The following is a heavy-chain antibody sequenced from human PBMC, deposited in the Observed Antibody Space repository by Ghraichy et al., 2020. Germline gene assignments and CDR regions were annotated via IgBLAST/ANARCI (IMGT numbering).Heavy chain of an antibody. J-gene: IGHJ4*02. CDR2: IDWDDDK. CDR3: ARSGYYGSGSAPLDY. Sequence: SGPTLVKPTQTLTLTCTFSGFSLSTSGMCVSWIRQPPGKALECLARIDWDDDKYYSTSLKTRLTISKDTSKNQVVLTMTNMDPVDTATYYCARSGYYGSGSAPLDYWGQGTLVTVSS. V-gene: IGHV2-70*11. CDR1: GFSLSTSGMC. D-gene: IGHD3-10*01.